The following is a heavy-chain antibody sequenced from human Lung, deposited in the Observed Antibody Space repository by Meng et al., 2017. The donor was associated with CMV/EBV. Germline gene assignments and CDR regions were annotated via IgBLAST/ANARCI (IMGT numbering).Heavy chain of an antibody. CDR1: GFTFANAW. J-gene: IGHJ4*02. CDR2: IKRKIDGETT. Sequence: RGSXRLXCAVSGFTFANAWMSWVRQAPGKGLEWVGRIKRKIDGETTDYAAPVKGRFTISRDDSTNTLFLQMNILKTEDTAVYYYYTLHVVVLPATRYIPRXGQGXLVTVSS. CDR3: YTLHVVVLPATRYIPR. V-gene: IGHV3-15*01. D-gene: IGHD2-2*01.